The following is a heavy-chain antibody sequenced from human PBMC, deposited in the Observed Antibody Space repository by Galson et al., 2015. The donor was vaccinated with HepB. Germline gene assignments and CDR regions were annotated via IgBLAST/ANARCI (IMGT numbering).Heavy chain of an antibody. CDR3: ARDRGYCSGGSCHGYFDY. D-gene: IGHD2-15*01. CDR1: GFTFSSYS. CDR2: ISSSSSTI. V-gene: IGHV3-48*02. J-gene: IGHJ4*02. Sequence: SLRLSCAASGFTFSSYSMNWVRQAPGKGLEWVSYISSSSSTIYYADSVKGRFTISRDNAKNSLYLQMNSLRDEDTAVYYCARDRGYCSGGSCHGYFDYWGQGTLVTVSS.